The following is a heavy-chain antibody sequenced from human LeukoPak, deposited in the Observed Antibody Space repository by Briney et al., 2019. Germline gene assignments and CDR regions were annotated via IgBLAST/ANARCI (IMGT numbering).Heavy chain of an antibody. V-gene: IGHV1-18*01. CDR1: GYTFTSYG. D-gene: IGHD3-22*01. CDR3: ARDRYYDSSGYYAENRFDP. J-gene: IGHJ5*02. Sequence: GASVKVSCKASGYTFTSYGISWVRQAPGQGLEWMGWISAYNGNTNYAQKLQGRVTMTTDTSTSTAYMELRSLRSDDTAVYYCARDRYYDSSGYYAENRFDPWGQGTLVTVSS. CDR2: ISAYNGNT.